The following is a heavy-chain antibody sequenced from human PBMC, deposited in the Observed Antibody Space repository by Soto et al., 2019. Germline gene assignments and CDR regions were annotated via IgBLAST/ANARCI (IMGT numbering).Heavy chain of an antibody. D-gene: IGHD4-17*01. CDR2: ISPDGTP. V-gene: IGHV4-30-2*06. J-gene: IGHJ4*02. Sequence: QLQLQESDSGLLKPSQTLSLTCAVSGASIASGGYSWSWIRQSPGKGLEWIGYISPDGTPSYNPSLQSRVTISADKSKNQYSLRLTSVTAADAALYFCARMLDYGGHFFYYWGQGTLVTVSS. CDR3: ARMLDYGGHFFYY. CDR1: GASIASGGYS.